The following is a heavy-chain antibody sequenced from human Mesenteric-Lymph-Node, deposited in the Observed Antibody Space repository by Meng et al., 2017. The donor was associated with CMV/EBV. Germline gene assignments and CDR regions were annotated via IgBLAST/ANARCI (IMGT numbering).Heavy chain of an antibody. J-gene: IGHJ4*02. D-gene: IGHD2-2*01. Sequence: ASVKVSCKASGYTFTSYGISWVRQAPGQGLEWMGWISAYNGNTNYAQKLQGRVTMTTDTSTTTVYMELRSLRSDDTAVYFCARDRDIVVVLASRTFDYWGQGTLVTVSS. CDR1: GYTFTSYG. V-gene: IGHV1-18*01. CDR3: ARDRDIVVVLASRTFDY. CDR2: ISAYNGNT.